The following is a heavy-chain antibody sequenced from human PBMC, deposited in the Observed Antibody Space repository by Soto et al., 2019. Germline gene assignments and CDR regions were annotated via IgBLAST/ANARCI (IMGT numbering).Heavy chain of an antibody. Sequence: GGSLRLSCAASGFTFSSYGMHWVRQAPGKGLEWVAVISYDGSNKYYADSVKGRFTISRDNSKNTLYLQMNSLRAEDTAVYYCAMLGTGYSSSRDYWGQGTLVTVSS. CDR2: ISYDGSNK. D-gene: IGHD6-13*01. J-gene: IGHJ4*02. CDR1: GFTFSSYG. V-gene: IGHV3-30*03. CDR3: AMLGTGYSSSRDY.